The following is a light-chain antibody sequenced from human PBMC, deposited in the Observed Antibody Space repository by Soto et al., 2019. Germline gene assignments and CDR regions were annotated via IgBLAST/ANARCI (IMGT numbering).Light chain of an antibody. V-gene: IGLV1-40*01. Sequence: QSVLTQPPSVSGAPGQMVTISCTGSSSNIGAGYDVHWYQQLPGTAPKLLIYGNSNRPSGVPDRFSASKSGTSASLAITGLQAEDEADYYCQSYDSSLSVFYVFGTGTKVTVL. CDR2: GNS. J-gene: IGLJ1*01. CDR1: SSNIGAGYD. CDR3: QSYDSSLSVFYV.